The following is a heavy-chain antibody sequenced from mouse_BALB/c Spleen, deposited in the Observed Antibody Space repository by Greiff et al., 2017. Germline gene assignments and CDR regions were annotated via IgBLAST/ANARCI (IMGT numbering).Heavy chain of an antibody. V-gene: IGHV1S81*02. J-gene: IGHJ1*01. CDR3: ARDYYGSSRYFDV. CDR1: GYTFTSYW. D-gene: IGHD1-1*01. CDR2: INPSNGRT. Sequence: QVQLQQSGAELVKPGASVKLSCKASGYTFTSYWMHWVKQRPGQGLEWIGEINPSNGRTNYNEKFKSKATLTVDKSSSTAYMQLSSLTSEDSAVYYCARDYYGSSRYFDVWGAGTTVTVSS.